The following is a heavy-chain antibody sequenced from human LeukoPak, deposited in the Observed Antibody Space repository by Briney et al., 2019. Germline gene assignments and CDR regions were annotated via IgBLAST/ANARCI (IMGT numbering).Heavy chain of an antibody. J-gene: IGHJ4*02. CDR1: GFTFSNHG. V-gene: IGHV3-33*01. CDR2: IWYDGSNK. CDR3: ARDRLEAVTDDDYFDY. D-gene: IGHD2-21*02. Sequence: GGSLRLSCAASGFTFSNHGMHWVRQAPGKGPEWVALIWYDGSNKYYGDSVKGRFTISRDNSRNTVYLQMNSLRAEDTGVYYCARDRLEAVTDDDYFDYWGQGTLVTVSS.